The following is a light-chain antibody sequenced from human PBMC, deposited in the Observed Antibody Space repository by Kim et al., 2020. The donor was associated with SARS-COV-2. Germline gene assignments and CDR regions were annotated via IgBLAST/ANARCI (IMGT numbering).Light chain of an antibody. CDR2: GKS. Sequence: SSELTQDPAVSVALGQTVLITCQGDSLRNYYASWYQQRPGQAPRLLIYGKSSRPSGISDRFSGSTSGNTASLTITATQAEDEADYFCSSRDSSGDNVMLFGGGTQLTVL. V-gene: IGLV3-19*01. CDR3: SSRDSSGDNVML. CDR1: SLRNYY. J-gene: IGLJ3*02.